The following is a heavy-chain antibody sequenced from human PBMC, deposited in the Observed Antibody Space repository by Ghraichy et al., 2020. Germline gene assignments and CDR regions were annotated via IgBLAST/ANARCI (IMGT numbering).Heavy chain of an antibody. D-gene: IGHD1-7*01. J-gene: IGHJ3*02. V-gene: IGHV5-51*01. CDR3: ARRSWNYGTRAFDI. Sequence: GESLNISCKGSGYSFTSYWIGWVRQMPGKGLEWRGIIYPGDSDTSYSPSFQGQVTISADTSISTAYLQWSSLKASDTAMYYCARRSWNYGTRAFDIWGQGTMVNVSS. CDR1: GYSFTSYW. CDR2: IYPGDSDT.